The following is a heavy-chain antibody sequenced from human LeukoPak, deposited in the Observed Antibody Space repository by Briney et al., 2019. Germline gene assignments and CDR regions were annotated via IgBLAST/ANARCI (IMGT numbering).Heavy chain of an antibody. CDR3: ARHGVLRFLGTDY. J-gene: IGHJ4*02. Sequence: PSETLSLTCTVSGGSISSSSYYWGWIRQPPGKGLEWIGSIYYSGSTYYNPSLKSRVTISVDTSKNQFSLKLSSVTAADTAVYYCARHGVLRFLGTDYWGQGTLVTVSS. CDR2: IYYSGST. V-gene: IGHV4-39*01. CDR1: GGSISSSSYY. D-gene: IGHD3-3*01.